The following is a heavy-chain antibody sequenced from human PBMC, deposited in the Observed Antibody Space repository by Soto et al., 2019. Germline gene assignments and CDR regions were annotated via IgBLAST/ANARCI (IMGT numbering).Heavy chain of an antibody. CDR2: INGDGSNT. D-gene: IGHD3-3*01. CDR3: ARVRFSYYDFWSGSLPYYYYGMDV. V-gene: IGHV3-74*03. Sequence: PGGSLRLSCAASGFTFSNYWMHWVRQVPGKGLLWVSRINGDGSNTKYADSVRCRFTISRDNAKNTLFLQMNSLRFEDTALYYFARVRFSYYDFWSGSLPYYYYGMDVWGQGTTVTVSS. J-gene: IGHJ6*02. CDR1: GFTFSNYW.